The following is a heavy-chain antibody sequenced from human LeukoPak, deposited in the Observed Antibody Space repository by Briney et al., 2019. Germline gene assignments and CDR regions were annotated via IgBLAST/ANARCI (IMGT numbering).Heavy chain of an antibody. CDR1: GCTFTGYY. Sequence: ASVKVSCKASGCTFTGYYMHRVRQAPGQGLEWMGWINPNSGGTNYAQKFQGRVTMTRDTSISTAYMELSRLRSDDTAVYYCASGRTYCGGDCLPSDAFDIWGQGTMVTVSS. V-gene: IGHV1-2*02. D-gene: IGHD2-21*01. CDR3: ASGRTYCGGDCLPSDAFDI. J-gene: IGHJ3*02. CDR2: INPNSGGT.